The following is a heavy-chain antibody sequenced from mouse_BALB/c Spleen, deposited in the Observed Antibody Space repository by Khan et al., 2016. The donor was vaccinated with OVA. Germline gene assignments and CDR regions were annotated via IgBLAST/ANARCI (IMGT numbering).Heavy chain of an antibody. Sequence: QVQLQQSGAELVKPGASVKLSCKASGYTFTSYYMYWVKQRSGQGLEWIGDINPSNGDTYFNEKFKNKATLTVDKSSSTTYMQLSSLTSEDSAVNYCTRGGDGGFASWGQGTLVTVSA. CDR1: GYTFTSYY. D-gene: IGHD2-13*01. J-gene: IGHJ3*01. V-gene: IGHV1-53*01. CDR2: INPSNGDT. CDR3: TRGGDGGFAS.